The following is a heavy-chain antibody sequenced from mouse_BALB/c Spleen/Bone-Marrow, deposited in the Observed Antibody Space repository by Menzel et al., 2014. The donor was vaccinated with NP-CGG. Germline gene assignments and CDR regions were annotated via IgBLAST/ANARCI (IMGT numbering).Heavy chain of an antibody. CDR1: GYTFTSYI. CDR2: INPYNDGT. J-gene: IGHJ4*01. CDR3: ARRWLPYAMDY. Sequence: VQLQQPGPEPVKPGASVKMSCKASGYTFTSYIMHWVKQKPGQGLEWIGYINPYNDGTKYNEKLKGKATLTSDKSSSTAYMELSSLTSEDSAVYYCARRWLPYAMDYWGQGTSVTVSS. D-gene: IGHD2-3*01. V-gene: IGHV1-14*01.